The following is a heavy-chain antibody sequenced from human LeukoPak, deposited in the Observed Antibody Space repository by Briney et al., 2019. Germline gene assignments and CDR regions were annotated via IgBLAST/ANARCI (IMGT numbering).Heavy chain of an antibody. CDR1: GFTFSSYW. D-gene: IGHD3-22*01. V-gene: IGHV3-9*01. Sequence: GGSLRLSCAASGFTFSSYWMTWVRQAPGKGLEWVSGISWNSGSIGYADSVKGRFTISRDNAKNSLYLQMNSLRAEDTALYYCAKDNYYDSSGYFPRSNWFDPWGQGTLVTVSS. CDR3: AKDNYYDSSGYFPRSNWFDP. CDR2: ISWNSGSI. J-gene: IGHJ5*02.